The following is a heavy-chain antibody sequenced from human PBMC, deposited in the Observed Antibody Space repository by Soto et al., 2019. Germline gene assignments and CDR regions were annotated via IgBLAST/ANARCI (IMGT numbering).Heavy chain of an antibody. Sequence: SETLSLTCTVSGGSISSSSYYWGWIRQPPGRGLEWIGSIYYSGSTYYNPSPKSRVTISVDTSKNQFSLKLSSVTAADTAVYYCARHRRDSSGYHPYYFDYWGQGTLVTVSS. V-gene: IGHV4-39*01. CDR1: GGSISSSSYY. J-gene: IGHJ4*02. CDR3: ARHRRDSSGYHPYYFDY. D-gene: IGHD3-22*01. CDR2: IYYSGST.